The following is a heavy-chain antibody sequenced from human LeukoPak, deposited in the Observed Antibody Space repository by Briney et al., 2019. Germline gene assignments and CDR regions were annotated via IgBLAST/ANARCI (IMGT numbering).Heavy chain of an antibody. Sequence: GRSLRLSCAASGFTFSSYAMHWVRQAPGKGLEWVAVISYDGSNKYYADSVKGRFTISRDNSKNTLYLQMNSLRAEDTAVYYCARASYSSGWYDLGLYAAQDAFDIWGQGTMVTVSS. D-gene: IGHD6-19*01. J-gene: IGHJ3*02. CDR3: ARASYSSGWYDLGLYAAQDAFDI. CDR1: GFTFSSYA. CDR2: ISYDGSNK. V-gene: IGHV3-30-3*01.